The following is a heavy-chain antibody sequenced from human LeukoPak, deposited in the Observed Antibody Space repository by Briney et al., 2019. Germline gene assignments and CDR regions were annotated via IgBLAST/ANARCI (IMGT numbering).Heavy chain of an antibody. CDR3: AKDRGY. CDR2: ISGSGDNT. Sequence: GRSLRLSCAASGFTFSIYPMIWVRQAPGKGLEWVSAISGSGDNTYYADSVKGRFTISRDNSKNTLYLQMNSLTAEDTATYYCAKDRGYWGQGTLVTVSS. J-gene: IGHJ4*02. V-gene: IGHV3-23*01. CDR1: GFTFSIYP.